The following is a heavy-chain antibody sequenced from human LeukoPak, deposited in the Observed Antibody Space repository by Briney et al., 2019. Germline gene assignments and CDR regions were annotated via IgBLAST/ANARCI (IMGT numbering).Heavy chain of an antibody. V-gene: IGHV1-2*06. Sequence: ASVKVSCKASGYTFTGYYMHWVRQAPGQGLEWMGRINPNSGGTNYAQKFQGRVTMTRDTSISTAYMELSRLSSDDTAVYYCARLILHCSGGSCYQDRNAVDDYWGQGTLVTVSS. CDR1: GYTFTGYY. CDR3: ARLILHCSGGSCYQDRNAVDDY. CDR2: INPNSGGT. J-gene: IGHJ4*02. D-gene: IGHD2-15*01.